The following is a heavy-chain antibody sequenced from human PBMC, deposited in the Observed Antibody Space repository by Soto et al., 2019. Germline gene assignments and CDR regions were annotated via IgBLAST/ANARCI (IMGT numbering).Heavy chain of an antibody. CDR1: DFTISPYW. D-gene: IGHD2-21*02. J-gene: IGHJ4*02. Sequence: GGSLRLSCATSDFTISPYWMTWVRQTPGQGLEFVANIKEDGSVTNYADSVKGRFTISRDNSKNSLYLQINSLRAEDTSVYYCAKAVPPFVVVTASDYLGQG. CDR2: IKEDGSVT. V-gene: IGHV3-7*01. CDR3: AKAVPPFVVVTASDY.